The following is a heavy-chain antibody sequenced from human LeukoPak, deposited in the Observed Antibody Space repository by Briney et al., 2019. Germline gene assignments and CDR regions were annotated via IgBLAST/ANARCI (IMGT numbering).Heavy chain of an antibody. CDR1: GFTVSSNY. CDR3: ARDMWGAFDY. CDR2: ISPDGSHT. Sequence: GGSLRLSCAVSGFTVSSNYMSWVRQAPGKGLEWVSRISPDGSHTYYADSVKGRFTVSRDNAKNTLYLQISSLRAEDTAVYYCARDMWGAFDYWGRGTLVTVSS. D-gene: IGHD1-26*01. J-gene: IGHJ4*02. V-gene: IGHV3-74*01.